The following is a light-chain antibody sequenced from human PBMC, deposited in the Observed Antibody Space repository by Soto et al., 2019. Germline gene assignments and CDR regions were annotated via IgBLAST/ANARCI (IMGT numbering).Light chain of an antibody. CDR1: QTVSTY. J-gene: IGKJ3*01. Sequence: EIVLTQSPATLSLSPGERATLSCRASQTVSTYLAWYQQKPGRAPRLLIYNASNRATGIPARFSGSGSGTDFTLTISSLEPEDSAVYYCHQRSNWPPFTFGPGTKVEIK. V-gene: IGKV3-11*01. CDR3: HQRSNWPPFT. CDR2: NAS.